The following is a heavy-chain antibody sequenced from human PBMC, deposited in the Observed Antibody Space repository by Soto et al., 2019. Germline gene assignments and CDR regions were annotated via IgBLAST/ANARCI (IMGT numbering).Heavy chain of an antibody. D-gene: IGHD6-19*01. Sequence: GESLRFACPASGFTFSDYYMSWIRHAPGEGLEWVSYISSSGSTIYYADSVKGRFTISRDNAKNSLYLQMNSLRAEDTAVYYCARGGLAVADAFDIWGQGTMVTVSS. J-gene: IGHJ3*02. CDR1: GFTFSDYY. V-gene: IGHV3-11*01. CDR3: ARGGLAVADAFDI. CDR2: ISSSGSTI.